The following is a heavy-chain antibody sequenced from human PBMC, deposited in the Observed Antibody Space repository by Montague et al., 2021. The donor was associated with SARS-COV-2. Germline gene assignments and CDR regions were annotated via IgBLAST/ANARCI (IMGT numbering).Heavy chain of an antibody. CDR1: GFTFSSYW. CDR2: INSDGSST. Sequence: SLRLSCAASGFTFSSYWMHWVRQAPGMGLVWVSRINSDGSSTSYADSVKGRFTISRDNAKNTLYLQMNSLRAEDTAVYYCASAGKARHYYGSGSNYYGMDVWGQGTTVTVSS. J-gene: IGHJ6*02. CDR3: ASAGKARHYYGSGSNYYGMDV. V-gene: IGHV3-74*01. D-gene: IGHD3-10*01.